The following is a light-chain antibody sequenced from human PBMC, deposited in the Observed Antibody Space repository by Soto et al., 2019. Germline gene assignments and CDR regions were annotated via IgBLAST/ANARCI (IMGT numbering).Light chain of an antibody. V-gene: IGKV3-11*01. CDR3: QQRSNWPPLT. J-gene: IGKJ4*01. CDR1: QSVSSY. Sequence: EIVLTQSPATLSLSPGERATLSCRASQSVSSYLAWYQQKPGQAPRLLIYDGSNKATGMPARFSGSGSGTDFPLTISSLEPEDFAVYYCQQRSNWPPLTFGGGTKVEIK. CDR2: DGS.